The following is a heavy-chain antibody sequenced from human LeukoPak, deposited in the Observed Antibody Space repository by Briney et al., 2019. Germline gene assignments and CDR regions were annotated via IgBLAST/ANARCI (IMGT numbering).Heavy chain of an antibody. Sequence: GRSLRLSCAASGFTFSSYGMHWVRQAPGKGLEWVAVIWYDGSNKYYADSVKGRFTISRDNSKNTLYLQMNSLRAEDTAVYYCARDSSHYYYMDVWGKGTTVTVSS. J-gene: IGHJ6*03. CDR1: GFTFSSYG. CDR3: ARDSSHYYYMDV. CDR2: IWYDGSNK. V-gene: IGHV3-33*01.